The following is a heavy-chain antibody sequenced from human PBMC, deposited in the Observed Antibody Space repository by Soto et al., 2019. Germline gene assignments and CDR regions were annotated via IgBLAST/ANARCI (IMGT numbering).Heavy chain of an antibody. CDR2: ISYDGSNK. Sequence: QVQLVESGGGVVQPGRSLRLSCAASGFTFSSYGMHWVRQAPGKGLEWVAVISYDGSNKYYADSVKGRFTISRDNSKNTLYLQMNSLRAEDTAVYYCANIPRGVYCSSTSCSDAFDIWGQGTMVTVSS. CDR1: GFTFSSYG. J-gene: IGHJ3*02. V-gene: IGHV3-30*18. D-gene: IGHD2-2*01. CDR3: ANIPRGVYCSSTSCSDAFDI.